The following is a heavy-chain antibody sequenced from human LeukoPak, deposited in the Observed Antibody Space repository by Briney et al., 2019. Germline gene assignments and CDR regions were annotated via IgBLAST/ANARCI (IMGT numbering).Heavy chain of an antibody. CDR1: GYTFTSYD. D-gene: IGHD3-10*01. Sequence: ASVKVSCKASGYTFTSYDINWVRQATGQGLEWMGWMNPNSGNTGYAQKFQGRVTITRNTSISTAYMELSTLRSEDTAVYYCARGPLWFGENYWGQGTLVTVSS. CDR2: MNPNSGNT. J-gene: IGHJ4*02. V-gene: IGHV1-8*01. CDR3: ARGPLWFGENY.